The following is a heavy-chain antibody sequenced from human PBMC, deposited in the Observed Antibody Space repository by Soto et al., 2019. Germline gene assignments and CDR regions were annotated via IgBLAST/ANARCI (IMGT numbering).Heavy chain of an antibody. Sequence: QVQLQESGPGLVKPSQTLSLTCTVSGGSISSGGYYWNWIRQHPGKGLEWIGYIYYRGSTYYNPFLKIRVKISVDTYKNEFSLKLSSVTAAATAVYSCATDPRYWGQGTLVTVSS. CDR1: GGSISSGGYY. J-gene: IGHJ4*02. CDR2: IYYRGST. CDR3: ATDPRY. V-gene: IGHV4-31*03.